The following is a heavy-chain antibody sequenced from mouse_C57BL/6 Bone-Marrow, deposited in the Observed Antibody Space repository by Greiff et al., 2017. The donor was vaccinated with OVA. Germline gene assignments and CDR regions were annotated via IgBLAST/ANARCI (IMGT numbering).Heavy chain of an antibody. CDR1: GYSITSGYY. V-gene: IGHV3-6*01. Sequence: EVKLMESGPGLVKPSQSLSLTCSVTGYSITSGYYWNWIRQFPGNKLEWMGYISYDGSNNYNPSLKNRISITRDTSKNQCCLKLNSVTTEDTATYYCARDYAMDYWGQGTSVTVSS. CDR3: ARDYAMDY. J-gene: IGHJ4*01. CDR2: ISYDGSN.